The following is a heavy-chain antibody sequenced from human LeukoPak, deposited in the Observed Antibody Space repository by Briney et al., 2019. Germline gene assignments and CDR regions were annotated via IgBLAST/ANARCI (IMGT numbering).Heavy chain of an antibody. D-gene: IGHD5-24*01. V-gene: IGHV3-23*01. CDR2: MSGSVRSI. J-gene: IGHJ5*02. Sequence: PGGSLRLSCIASGFTFSNHAMSGFRRSPGKGRVGVSSMSGSVRSIHYVDSVKGRFTMSRDNSKNTLYLKMTSRSVENTAVFYCAKRSLVEHQLETWGQGTMVIVSS. CDR3: AKRSLVEHQLET. CDR1: GFTFSNHA.